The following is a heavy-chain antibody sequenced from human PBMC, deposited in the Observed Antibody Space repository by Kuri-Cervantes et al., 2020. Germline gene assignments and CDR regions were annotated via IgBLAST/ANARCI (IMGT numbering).Heavy chain of an antibody. CDR3: ARVTGLYFYYYYMDV. D-gene: IGHD7-27*01. CDR2: IYYSGGT. J-gene: IGHJ6*03. Sequence: SETLSLTCTVSGGSISSGDYYWSWIRQPPGKGLEWIAYIYYSGGTNYNPSLKSRVTISVDTSKNQFPLKLSSVTAADTAVYYCARVTGLYFYYYYMDVWGKGTTVTVSS. CDR1: GGSISSGDYY. V-gene: IGHV4-61*08.